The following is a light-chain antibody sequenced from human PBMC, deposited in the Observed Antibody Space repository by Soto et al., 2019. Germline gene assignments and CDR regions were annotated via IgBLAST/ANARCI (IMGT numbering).Light chain of an antibody. CDR2: AAS. CDR3: QQANSFPLT. V-gene: IGKV1-12*01. Sequence: IKMTHSPSSVSASVGARVTIISRASQGISSWLAWYQQKQGKAPKIMIYAASSLQSGVPSRFSGSGSGTDCTLTISSLQPEDFATYYCQQANSFPLTLGGGTKVDIK. J-gene: IGKJ4*01. CDR1: QGISSW.